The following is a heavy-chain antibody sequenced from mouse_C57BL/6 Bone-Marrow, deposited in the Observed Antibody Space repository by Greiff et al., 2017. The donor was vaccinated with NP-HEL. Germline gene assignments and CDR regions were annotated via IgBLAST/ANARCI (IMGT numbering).Heavy chain of an antibody. J-gene: IGHJ1*03. V-gene: IGHV5-16*01. Sequence: EVMLVESEGGLVQPGSSMKLSCTASGFTFSDYYMAWVRQVPEKGLEWVANINYDGSSTYYLDSLKSRFIISRDNAKNILYLQMSSLKSEDTATYYCARDGRTYYGYWYFDVWGTGTTVTVSS. CDR1: GFTFSDYY. D-gene: IGHD2-10*01. CDR3: ARDGRTYYGYWYFDV. CDR2: INYDGSST.